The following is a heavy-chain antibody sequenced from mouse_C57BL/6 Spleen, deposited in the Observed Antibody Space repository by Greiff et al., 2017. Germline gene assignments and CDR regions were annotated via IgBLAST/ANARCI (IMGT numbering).Heavy chain of an antibody. CDR1: GFSLTSYG. J-gene: IGHJ4*01. CDR2: IWSDGST. CDR3: ARLGRDYYYAMDY. V-gene: IGHV2-6*03. D-gene: IGHD4-1*01. Sequence: VQLQQSGPGLVAPSQSLSITCTVSGFSLTSYGVHWVRQPPGQGLEWLVVIWSDGSTTYNSALKSRLSISKDNSKSQVFLKMNSLQTDDTAMYYCARLGRDYYYAMDYWGQGTSVTVSS.